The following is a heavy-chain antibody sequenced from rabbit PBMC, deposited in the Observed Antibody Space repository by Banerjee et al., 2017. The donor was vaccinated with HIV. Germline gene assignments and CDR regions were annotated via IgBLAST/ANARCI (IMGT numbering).Heavy chain of an antibody. CDR3: GRDRDGDAGYGSLAL. CDR1: GFDLSSGYD. CDR2: IDTGSRGYT. Sequence: QEQLKETGGGLVQPGGSLTLTCTASGFDLSSGYDMCWVRQAPGKGLEWIACIDTGSRGYTWYASWAKGRFTISKTSSTTVTLQMTSLTAADTATYFCGRDRDGDAGYGSLALWGPGTLVTVS. J-gene: IGHJ4*01. D-gene: IGHD6-1*01. V-gene: IGHV1S45*01.